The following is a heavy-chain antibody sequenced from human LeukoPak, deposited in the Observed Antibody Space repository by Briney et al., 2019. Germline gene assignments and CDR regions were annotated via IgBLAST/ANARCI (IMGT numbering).Heavy chain of an antibody. V-gene: IGHV3-9*03. CDR1: GFTFDDYA. J-gene: IGHJ4*02. CDR3: AKDSSGGSLDY. CDR2: ISWNSGSI. Sequence: QPGRSLRLSCAASGFTFDDYAMHLVRQAPGKGLEWVSGISWNSGSIGYADSVKGRFTISRDNAKNSLYLQMNSLRAEDMALYYCAKDSSGGSLDYWGQGTLVTVSS. D-gene: IGHD2-15*01.